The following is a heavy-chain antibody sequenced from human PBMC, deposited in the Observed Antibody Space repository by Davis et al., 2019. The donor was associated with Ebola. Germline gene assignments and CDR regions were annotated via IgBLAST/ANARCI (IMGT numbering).Heavy chain of an antibody. CDR1: GFTFSSYG. CDR2: ISYDGSNK. CDR3: ARGVTIFGVVTNDAFDI. Sequence: PGGSLRLSCAASGFTFSSYGMHWVRQAPGKGLEWVAVISYDGSNKYYADSVKGRFTISRDNSKNTLYLQMNSLRSEDTAVYYCARGVTIFGVVTNDAFDIWGQGTMVTVSS. V-gene: IGHV3-30*03. D-gene: IGHD3-3*01. J-gene: IGHJ3*02.